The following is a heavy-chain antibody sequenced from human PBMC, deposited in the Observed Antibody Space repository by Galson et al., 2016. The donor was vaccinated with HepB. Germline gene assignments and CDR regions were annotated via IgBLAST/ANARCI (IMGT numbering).Heavy chain of an antibody. Sequence: SVKVSCKASGYIFTSYAVNWVRQAPGRGLEWMGWINTNTGTPTYAQGFTGRFVFSLDTSVSTAFLQISTLKAEDIAVYFCARDASLLSYYYYGMDVWGQGTTVTVSS. D-gene: IGHD3-10*01. V-gene: IGHV7-4-1*02. CDR3: ARDASLLSYYYYGMDV. CDR1: GYIFTSYA. CDR2: INTNTGTP. J-gene: IGHJ6*02.